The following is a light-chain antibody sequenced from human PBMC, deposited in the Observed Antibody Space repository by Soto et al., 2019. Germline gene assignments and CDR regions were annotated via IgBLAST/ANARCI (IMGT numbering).Light chain of an antibody. CDR1: QDISNY. CDR2: AAS. Sequence: DIQMTQSPPSLSASVGDRVTITCRASQDISNYLAWYQQKPGKVPKLLIYAASTLQSGVPSRFSGSGSGTDFTLTISSLQPEDVATYYCQKYNSAPWTFGQGTKVEIK. J-gene: IGKJ1*01. CDR3: QKYNSAPWT. V-gene: IGKV1-27*01.